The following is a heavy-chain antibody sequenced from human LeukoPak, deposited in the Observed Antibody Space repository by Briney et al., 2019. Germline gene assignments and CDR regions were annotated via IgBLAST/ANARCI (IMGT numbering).Heavy chain of an antibody. CDR3: ASMADGRVVY. CDR1: AFTLSSHP. V-gene: IGHV3-23*01. Sequence: GGSLRLSCAPSAFTLSSHPMCWVRPAPGKGLEWGSSICSRIGCTYYADSVRGRFAISRDDSKNTLYLQKNTLRAQDTAAYYSASMADGRVVYWGQGTLVTVSS. D-gene: IGHD5-24*01. J-gene: IGHJ4*02. CDR2: ICSRIGCT.